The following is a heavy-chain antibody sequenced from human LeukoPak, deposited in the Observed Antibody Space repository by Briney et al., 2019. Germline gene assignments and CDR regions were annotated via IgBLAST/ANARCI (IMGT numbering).Heavy chain of an antibody. CDR2: ISGSGGST. CDR3: AKDGPSSGWARYYFDY. V-gene: IGHV3-23*01. D-gene: IGHD6-19*01. CDR1: GFTFSSYA. J-gene: IGHJ4*02. Sequence: GGSLRLSCAASGFTFSSYAMSWVRQAPGKGLEWVSAISGSGGSTYYADSVKGRFTISRDNSKNPLYLQMNSLRAEDTAVYYCAKDGPSSGWARYYFDYWGQGTLVTVSS.